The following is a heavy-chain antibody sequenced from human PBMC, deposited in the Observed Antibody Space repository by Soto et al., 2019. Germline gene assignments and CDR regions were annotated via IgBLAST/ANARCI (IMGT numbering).Heavy chain of an antibody. CDR1: GFTFSSYG. Sequence: QVQLVESGGGVVQPGRSLRLSCAASGFTFSSYGMHWVRQAPGKGLEWVAVIWYDGSNKYYADSVKGRFTISRDNSKNTLYLQMNSLRAEDTAVYYCARSITMVRGVIIKSLSYYYYYGMDVWGQGTTVTVSS. CDR3: ARSITMVRGVIIKSLSYYYYYGMDV. D-gene: IGHD3-10*01. J-gene: IGHJ6*02. V-gene: IGHV3-33*01. CDR2: IWYDGSNK.